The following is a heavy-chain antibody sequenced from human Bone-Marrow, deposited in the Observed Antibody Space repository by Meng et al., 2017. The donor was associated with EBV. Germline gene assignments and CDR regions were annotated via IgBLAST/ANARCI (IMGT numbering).Heavy chain of an antibody. Sequence: QVQLQELGPGLVKPSGSLSLTCTVAGGSLNSGTYYWSWIRQPPGKGLEWIGYVYYSGSTNYNPSLKGRVTISLDTSKNQFSLRLSSVTAADTAVYYCARTAGGYCDSIVCSDNWGQGTLVTVDS. CDR1: GGSLNSGTYY. D-gene: IGHD3-22*01. CDR2: VYYSGST. CDR3: ARTAGGYCDSIVCSDN. V-gene: IGHV4-61*01. J-gene: IGHJ4*02.